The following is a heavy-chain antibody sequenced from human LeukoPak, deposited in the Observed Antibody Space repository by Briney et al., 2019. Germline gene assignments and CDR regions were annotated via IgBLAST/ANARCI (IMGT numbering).Heavy chain of an antibody. D-gene: IGHD5-12*01. CDR1: GGSISSGGYY. CDR2: IFYSGST. V-gene: IGHV4-31*03. Sequence: SETLSLTCTVSGGSISSGGYYWSWIRQHPGKGLEWIGFIFYSGSTYYNPSLKSRVTISVDTSKNQFPLKLSSVTAADTAVYYCARGPEWLPSDYWGQGTLVAVSS. CDR3: ARGPEWLPSDY. J-gene: IGHJ4*02.